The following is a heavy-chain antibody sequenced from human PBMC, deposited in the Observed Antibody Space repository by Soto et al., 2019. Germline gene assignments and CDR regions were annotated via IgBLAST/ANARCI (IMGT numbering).Heavy chain of an antibody. CDR2: ISYGGSNK. CDR1: GFTFSDYA. Sequence: GGSLRLSCAASGFTFSDYAMHWVRQAPCKGLEWVAVISYGGSNKYYADSVKGRFTISRDNSKNTLYLQMNNLRAEDTAVYYCAKDNCISTSCYRLYNWFDPWGQGTLVTVSS. V-gene: IGHV3-30*18. D-gene: IGHD2-2*01. CDR3: AKDNCISTSCYRLYNWFDP. J-gene: IGHJ5*02.